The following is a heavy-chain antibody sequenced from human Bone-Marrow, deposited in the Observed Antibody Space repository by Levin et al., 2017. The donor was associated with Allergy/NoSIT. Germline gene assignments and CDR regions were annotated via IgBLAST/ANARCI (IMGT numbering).Heavy chain of an antibody. Sequence: SETLSLTCTVSGYSINSGYYWGCVRQPRGKRLEWIGSIYRGGTTYYSPSLESRVTLSLVSSKNQFSLKLTSLTAADTAIYYWPALVVVTNRRSIDGWGRGTLVTVSS. CDR1: GYSINSGYY. J-gene: IGHJ4*02. CDR3: PALVVVTNRRSIDG. CDR2: IYRGGTT. V-gene: IGHV4-38-2*02. D-gene: IGHD2-15*01.